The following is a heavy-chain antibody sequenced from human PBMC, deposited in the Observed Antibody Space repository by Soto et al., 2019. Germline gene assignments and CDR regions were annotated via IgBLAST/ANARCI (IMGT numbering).Heavy chain of an antibody. J-gene: IGHJ4*02. CDR3: LEAGSGRHEVFLAW. CDR1: GFAFSSYW. D-gene: IGHD5-12*01. CDR2: INQDETHI. Sequence: EVQLVESGGGLVQPGGSLRLSCAASGFAFSSYWMSWVRQAPGKGPEWVAKINQDETHISCMDSVKGRFTVSRDSAKNAVYVEMNSLRVEDRAVYYCLEAGSGRHEVFLAWWGQGTRVTVSS. V-gene: IGHV3-7*01.